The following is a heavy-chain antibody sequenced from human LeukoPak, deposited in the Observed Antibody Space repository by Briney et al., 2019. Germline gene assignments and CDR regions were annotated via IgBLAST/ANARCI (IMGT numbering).Heavy chain of an antibody. Sequence: GGSLRLSCAASGFTFSSYSMNWVRQAPGKGLEWVSSISSSSSYIYYADSVKGRFTISRDNAKNSLYLQMNSLRAEDTAVYYCARAQSGYDFSPYYFDYWGQGTLVTVSS. J-gene: IGHJ4*02. D-gene: IGHD3-3*01. CDR1: GFTFSSYS. CDR2: ISSSSSYI. V-gene: IGHV3-21*01. CDR3: ARAQSGYDFSPYYFDY.